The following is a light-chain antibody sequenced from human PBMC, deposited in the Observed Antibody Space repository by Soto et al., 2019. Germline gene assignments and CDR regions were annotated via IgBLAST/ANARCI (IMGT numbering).Light chain of an antibody. J-gene: IGLJ1*01. V-gene: IGLV2-14*01. CDR3: SSYTRSRASRV. CDR2: EVS. Sequence: QSVLTQPASVSGSPGQSITISCTGTSSDVGGYNYVSWYQQHPGKAPQLIIYEVSNRPSGVSNRFSGSNSGNTASLTISGLQAEDEADYYCSSYTRSRASRVFGTGTKVTVL. CDR1: SSDVGGYNY.